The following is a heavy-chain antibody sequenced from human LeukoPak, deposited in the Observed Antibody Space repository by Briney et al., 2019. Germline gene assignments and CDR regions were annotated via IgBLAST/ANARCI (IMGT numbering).Heavy chain of an antibody. V-gene: IGHV4-59*01. Sequence: SSETLSLTCTVSGGSISSLYWSWIRQPPGKGLEWIGYIHYSGSTNCNPSLKSRATISVDTSTNQFSLKLSSVTAADTAVYYCARDRADSSGWTYYFDYWGQGTLVTVSS. J-gene: IGHJ4*02. D-gene: IGHD6-19*01. CDR2: IHYSGST. CDR1: GGSISSLY. CDR3: ARDRADSSGWTYYFDY.